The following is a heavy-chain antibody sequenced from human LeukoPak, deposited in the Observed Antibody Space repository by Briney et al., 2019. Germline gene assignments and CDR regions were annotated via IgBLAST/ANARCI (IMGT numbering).Heavy chain of an antibody. Sequence: ASVKVSCKVSGYTLTELSMHWVRQAPGKGLEWMGGFDPEDGETIYAQKFQGRVTMTEDTSTDTAYMAMSSLRSKDTAVYYGATGPITMVRGVIALSFDYWGQGTLVTVSS. CDR2: FDPEDGET. J-gene: IGHJ4*02. V-gene: IGHV1-24*01. CDR1: GYTLTELS. CDR3: ATGPITMVRGVIALSFDY. D-gene: IGHD3-10*01.